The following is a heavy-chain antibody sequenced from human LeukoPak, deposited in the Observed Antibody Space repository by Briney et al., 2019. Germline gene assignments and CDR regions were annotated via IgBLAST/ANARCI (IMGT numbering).Heavy chain of an antibody. D-gene: IGHD3-16*01. CDR2: ISSDGSGT. J-gene: IGHJ3*02. Sequence: GGSLRLSCGASGFTFSSYWMHWVRQAPGMGLVWVSRISSDGSGTTYADSVKGRVTISRDNAKNTLYLQMNSLRAEDAAVYYCARGKDGVWAFDIWGQGTTVTVSS. CDR3: ARGKDGVWAFDI. V-gene: IGHV3-74*01. CDR1: GFTFSSYW.